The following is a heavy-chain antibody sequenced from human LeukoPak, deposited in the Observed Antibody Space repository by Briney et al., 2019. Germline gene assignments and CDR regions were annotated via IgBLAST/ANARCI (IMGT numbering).Heavy chain of an antibody. CDR2: ISSSGSTI. CDR3: AELGITMIGGV. Sequence: PGGTLRLSCAVSGFTYSSYGMSWVRQAPGKGLEWVSAISSSGSTIYYADSVKGRFTISRDNAKNSLYLQMNSLRAEDTAVYYCAELGITMIGGVWGKGTTVTISS. V-gene: IGHV3-48*04. D-gene: IGHD3-10*02. CDR1: GFTYSSYG. J-gene: IGHJ6*04.